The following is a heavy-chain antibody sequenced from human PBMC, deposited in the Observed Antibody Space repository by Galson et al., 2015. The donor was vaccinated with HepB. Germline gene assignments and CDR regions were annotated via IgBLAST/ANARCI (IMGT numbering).Heavy chain of an antibody. D-gene: IGHD6-13*01. CDR1: GYSFTSYW. CDR3: ARHDLPPTPWYSSSWYSAFDI. CDR2: IDPSDSYT. Sequence: QSGAEVKKPGESLRISCKGSGYSFTSYWISWVRQMPGKGLEWMGRIDPSDSYTNYSPSFQGHVTISADKSISTAYLQWSSLKASDTAMYYCARHDLPPTPWYSSSWYSAFDIWGQGTMVTVSS. J-gene: IGHJ3*02. V-gene: IGHV5-10-1*01.